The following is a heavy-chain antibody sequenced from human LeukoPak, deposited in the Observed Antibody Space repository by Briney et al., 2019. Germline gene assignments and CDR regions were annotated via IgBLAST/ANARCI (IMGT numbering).Heavy chain of an antibody. J-gene: IGHJ4*02. V-gene: IGHV4-59*08. CDR3: ARLEYSSSWFDY. D-gene: IGHD6-13*01. Sequence: SETLSLTCTVSGGSISSYYWSWIRQPPGKGLEWIGYIYYSGSTNYNPSLKSRVTISVDTSKNQFSLKLSSVTAADTAVYYCARLEYSSSWFDYWGQGTLVTVSS. CDR1: GGSISSYY. CDR2: IYYSGST.